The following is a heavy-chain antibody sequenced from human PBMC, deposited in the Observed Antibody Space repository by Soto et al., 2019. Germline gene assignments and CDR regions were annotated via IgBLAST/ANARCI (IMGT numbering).Heavy chain of an antibody. CDR2: ISSSGSTI. J-gene: IGHJ3*01. V-gene: IGHV3-11*01. D-gene: IGHD3-16*02. CDR1: GFTFSDYY. Sequence: QVQLVESGGGLVKPGGSLRLSCAASGFTFSDYYMSWIRQAPGKGLEWVSYISSSGSTIYYADSVKGRFTISRDNAKNSLYLQMNSLRAEDTAVYYCARDILYDYIWGSYRYPNEVDAFDLWGQGTMVTVSS. CDR3: ARDILYDYIWGSYRYPNEVDAFDL.